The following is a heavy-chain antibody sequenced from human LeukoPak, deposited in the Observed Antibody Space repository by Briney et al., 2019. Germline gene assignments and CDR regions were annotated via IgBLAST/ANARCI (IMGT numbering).Heavy chain of an antibody. D-gene: IGHD5-18*01. CDR1: GGTFSSYA. CDR3: ARESYRQLWLRGPFDY. CDR2: IIPIFGTA. V-gene: IGHV1-69*01. Sequence: GASVKVSCKASGGTFSSYAISWVRQAPGQGLEWMGGIIPIFGTANYAQKFQGRVTITADESTSTAYMELSSLRSEDTAVYYCARESYRQLWLRGPFDYWGQGTLVTVSS. J-gene: IGHJ4*02.